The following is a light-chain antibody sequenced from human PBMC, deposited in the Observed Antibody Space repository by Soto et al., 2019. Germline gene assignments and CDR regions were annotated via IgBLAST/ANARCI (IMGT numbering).Light chain of an antibody. CDR2: GAS. V-gene: IGKV3D-15*01. CDR1: QTIGIN. J-gene: IGKJ4*01. CDR3: QQYSSWPPNFLT. Sequence: IVLTQSPVTLSVSPGEGATLSCRASQTIGINLAWYEHKPGQPPKLLIYGASTWASGIPGRFSGSGSGTEYTLSIGSLQPEDCAIDFCQQYSSWPPNFLTFGGATNV.